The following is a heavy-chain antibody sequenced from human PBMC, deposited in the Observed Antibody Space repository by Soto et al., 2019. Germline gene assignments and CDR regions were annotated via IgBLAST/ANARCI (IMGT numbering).Heavy chain of an antibody. CDR1: GFTFSNYA. J-gene: IGHJ1*01. V-gene: IGHV3-23*01. CDR3: ANYYGDYSGGEFFQH. D-gene: IGHD4-17*01. Sequence: GVSLRLSCALSGFTFSNYAMNWVRQAPGKGLEWVSAITGSGRSTYYADSVKGRFTISRDNSKNTLYLQMNSLRAEDTAVYYCANYYGDYSGGEFFQHWGQGT. CDR2: ITGSGRST.